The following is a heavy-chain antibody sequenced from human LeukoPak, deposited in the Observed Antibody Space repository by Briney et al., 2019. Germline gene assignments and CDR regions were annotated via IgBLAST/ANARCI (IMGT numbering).Heavy chain of an antibody. D-gene: IGHD2-15*01. CDR2: IIPIFGTA. J-gene: IGHJ5*02. Sequence: PGASVKVSCKASGGTFSSYAISWVRQAPGQGLEWMGGIIPIFGTANYAQKFQGRVTITADESTSTAYMELSSLRSEDTAVYYCARVVVAATTYWFDPWGQGTLVTVSS. CDR3: ARVVVAATTYWFDP. V-gene: IGHV1-69*01. CDR1: GGTFSSYA.